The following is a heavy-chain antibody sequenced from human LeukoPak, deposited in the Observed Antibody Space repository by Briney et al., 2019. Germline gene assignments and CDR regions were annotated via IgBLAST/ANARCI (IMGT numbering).Heavy chain of an antibody. CDR1: GFTFSSYS. CDR3: ARGSSGETDY. Sequence: GGSLRLSCAASGFTFSSYSMNWVRQAPGKGLEWVSSISSSSSYIYYADSVKGRFTISRDNSKNTLYLQMNSLRAEDTAVYYCARGSSGETDYWGQGTLVTVSS. D-gene: IGHD6-25*01. V-gene: IGHV3-21*01. J-gene: IGHJ4*02. CDR2: ISSSSSYI.